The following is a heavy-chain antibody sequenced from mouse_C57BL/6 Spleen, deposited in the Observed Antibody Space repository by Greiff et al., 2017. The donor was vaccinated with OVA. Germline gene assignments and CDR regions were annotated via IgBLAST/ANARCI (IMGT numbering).Heavy chain of an antibody. V-gene: IGHV1-85*01. CDR2: IYPRDGST. CDR3: ARERVTTVEYYFDY. Sequence: QVQLKQSGPELVKPGASVKLSCKASGYTFTSYDINWVKQRPGQGLEWIGWIYPRDGSTKYNEKFKGKATLTVDTSSSTAYMELHSLTSEDSAVYFCARERVTTVEYYFDYWGQGTTLTVSS. CDR1: GYTFTSYD. J-gene: IGHJ2*01. D-gene: IGHD1-1*01.